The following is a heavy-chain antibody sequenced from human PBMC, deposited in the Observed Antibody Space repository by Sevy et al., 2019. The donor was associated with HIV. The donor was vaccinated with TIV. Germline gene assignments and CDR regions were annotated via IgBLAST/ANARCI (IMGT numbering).Heavy chain of an antibody. D-gene: IGHD3-22*01. Sequence: GGSLRLSCAASGFTFSSYGMHWVRQAPGKGLEWVAVISYDGSNKYYADSVKGRFTISRDNSKNTLYLQMNSLRVEDTAVYYCAKDRELYYYDSSGYYIDYWGQGTLVTVSS. CDR1: GFTFSSYG. CDR3: AKDRELYYYDSSGYYIDY. V-gene: IGHV3-30*18. J-gene: IGHJ4*02. CDR2: ISYDGSNK.